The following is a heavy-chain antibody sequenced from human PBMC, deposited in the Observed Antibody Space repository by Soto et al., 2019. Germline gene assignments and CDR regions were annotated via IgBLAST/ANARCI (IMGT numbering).Heavy chain of an antibody. CDR1: GGSISSGGYY. Sequence: SETLSLTCTVSGGSISSGGYYWSWIRQHPGKGLEWIGYIYYSGSTYYNPSLKSRVTISVDTSKNQFSLKLSSVTAADTAVYYCARDGYSGYDSTSWGQGTLVTVSS. CDR2: IYYSGST. J-gene: IGHJ5*02. D-gene: IGHD5-12*01. V-gene: IGHV4-31*03. CDR3: ARDGYSGYDSTS.